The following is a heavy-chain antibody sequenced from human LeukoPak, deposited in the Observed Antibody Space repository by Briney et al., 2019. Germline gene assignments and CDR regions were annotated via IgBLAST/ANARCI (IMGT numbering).Heavy chain of an antibody. CDR3: ARRFYSSGWYEGNWVRP. D-gene: IGHD6-19*01. Sequence: SETLSLTCTVSGGSISSYYWSWIRQPPGKGLEWIGYIYYSGSTNYNPSLKSRVTISVDTSKNQFSLKLSSVTAADTAVYYCARRFYSSGWYEGNWVRPWGQGTLGNLSS. J-gene: IGHJ5*02. CDR1: GGSISSYY. CDR2: IYYSGST. V-gene: IGHV4-59*08.